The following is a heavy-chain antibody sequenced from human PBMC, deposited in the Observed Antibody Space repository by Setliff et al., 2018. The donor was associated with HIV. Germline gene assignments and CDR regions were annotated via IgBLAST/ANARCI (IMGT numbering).Heavy chain of an antibody. V-gene: IGHV5-51*01. CDR1: GYSFSTYW. J-gene: IGHJ5*02. CDR2: IYPGDSDI. D-gene: IGHD3-3*01. CDR3: ARRPNYDFWSGYSRGGWFDP. Sequence: GESLKISCKGSGYSFSTYWIAWVRQMPGGGLEWMGSIYPGDSDIRYSPSFEGQVIISADKSIDSAYLQWSSLKASDTAMYYCARRPNYDFWSGYSRGGWFDPWGQGTLVTVSS.